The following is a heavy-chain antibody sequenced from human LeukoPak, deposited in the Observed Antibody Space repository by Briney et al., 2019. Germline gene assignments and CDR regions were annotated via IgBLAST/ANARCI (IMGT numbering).Heavy chain of an antibody. V-gene: IGHV3-23*01. Sequence: TGGSLRLSCAASGFTFSSYAMSWVRQAPGKGLEWVSAISGSGGSTYYADSVKGRFTISRDNSKNTLYLQMNILRAEDTAVYYCAKDGGLWVSAHWGDSWGRGTLVTVSS. D-gene: IGHD7-27*01. CDR3: AKDGGLWVSAHWGDS. CDR2: ISGSGGST. J-gene: IGHJ4*02. CDR1: GFTFSSYA.